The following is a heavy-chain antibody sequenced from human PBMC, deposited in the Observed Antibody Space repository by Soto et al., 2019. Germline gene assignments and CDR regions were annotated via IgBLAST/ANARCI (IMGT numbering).Heavy chain of an antibody. J-gene: IGHJ4*02. Sequence: QVHLLQSGAEVQKPGASVKVSCKTSGYTFNDFGITWVRQAPGLGLEWLGWIYSKAGKMNFAPKFQNRVIMTTDTYTSTAFMELTSLTFDDSAIYFCERDIAFDIDYWGQGTLVTVS. D-gene: IGHD2-15*01. CDR1: GYTFNDFG. V-gene: IGHV1-18*01. CDR3: ERDIAFDIDY. CDR2: IYSKAGKM.